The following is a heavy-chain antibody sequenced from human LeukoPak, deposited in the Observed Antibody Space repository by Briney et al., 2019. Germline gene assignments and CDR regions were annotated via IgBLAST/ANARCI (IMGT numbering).Heavy chain of an antibody. CDR2: IYYSGST. CDR3: ARGRGRAVAGTFDY. J-gene: IGHJ4*02. CDR1: GGSISSSSYY. Sequence: SETLSLTCTVSGGSISSSSYYWGWIRQPPGKGLEWIGSIYYSGSTYYNPSLKSRVTISVDTSKNQFSLKLSSVTAADTAVYYCARGRGRAVAGTFDYWGQGTLVTVSS. V-gene: IGHV4-39*01. D-gene: IGHD6-19*01.